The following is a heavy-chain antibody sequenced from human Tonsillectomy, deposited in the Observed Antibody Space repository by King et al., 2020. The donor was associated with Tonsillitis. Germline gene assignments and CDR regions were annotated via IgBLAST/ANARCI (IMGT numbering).Heavy chain of an antibody. CDR1: GFTFSTYW. CDR3: AREVAAAGRSLDY. D-gene: IGHD6-13*01. J-gene: IGHJ4*02. Sequence: VQLVESGGGFVQPGGSLRLSCAASGFTFSTYWMHWVRQTPGKGLVWVSRISTDGNSTNYADSVKVRVTISRDNAKNTLYLQMNSLRAEDTAVYYCAREVAAAGRSLDYWGQGILVTVSS. CDR2: ISTDGNST. V-gene: IGHV3-74*01.